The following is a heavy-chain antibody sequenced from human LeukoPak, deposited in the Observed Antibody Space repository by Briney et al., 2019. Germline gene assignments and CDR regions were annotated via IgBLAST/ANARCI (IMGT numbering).Heavy chain of an antibody. D-gene: IGHD3-22*01. V-gene: IGHV3-21*06. CDR3: ARDFFHSSESRPFDY. CDR1: GFTFGAYT. J-gene: IGHJ4*02. Sequence: GGSLRLSCAASGFTFGAYTINWVRQALRKGPEWVSCIFSRSESILYADSVKGRFTISRDNAKNLLYLQMDSLRVEDTAVYYCARDFFHSSESRPFDYWGQGTLVTVSS. CDR2: IFSRSESI.